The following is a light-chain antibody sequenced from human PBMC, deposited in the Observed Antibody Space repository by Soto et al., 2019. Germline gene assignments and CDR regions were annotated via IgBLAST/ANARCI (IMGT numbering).Light chain of an antibody. CDR3: QHYGSSSWT. CDR2: DAS. CDR1: QSVSSSY. V-gene: IGKV3-20*01. Sequence: DIVLTHSPGTLSLSPLERATLSFRSSQSVSSSYLAWYQQKPGQAPRLLIYDASNRATGIPARFSGSGSGTDFTLTISRLEPVDFAVYYCQHYGSSSWTFGQGTKVDNK. J-gene: IGKJ1*01.